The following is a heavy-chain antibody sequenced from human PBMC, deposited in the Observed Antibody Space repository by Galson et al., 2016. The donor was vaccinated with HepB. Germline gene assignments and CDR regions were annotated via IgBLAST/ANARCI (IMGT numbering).Heavy chain of an antibody. V-gene: IGHV3-11*01. J-gene: IGHJ4*02. Sequence: SLRLSCAASTSTFSDYYMSWIRQAPGRGLEWISYIAGSGRPIYYADSVKGRFTISRDNAKNSLYLQMNSLRAEDTAVYYCAGGGGFSVGAYFDSWGQGTLVTVSS. D-gene: IGHD3-16*01. CDR3: AGGGGFSVGAYFDS. CDR1: TSTFSDYY. CDR2: IAGSGRPI.